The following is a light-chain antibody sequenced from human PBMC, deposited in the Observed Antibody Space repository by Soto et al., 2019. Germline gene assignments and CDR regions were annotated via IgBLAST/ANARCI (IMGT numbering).Light chain of an antibody. V-gene: IGKV1-5*03. Sequence: DIQMTQSPSTLSASIGDRVTITCRASRNIGSWLAWYQQKAGKAPNLLIYKASTLETGVPSRFSGSASGTEFTITISSLQPDDFATYYCQQHANYPITFGGGTKLEI. CDR2: KAS. J-gene: IGKJ4*01. CDR3: QQHANYPIT. CDR1: RNIGSW.